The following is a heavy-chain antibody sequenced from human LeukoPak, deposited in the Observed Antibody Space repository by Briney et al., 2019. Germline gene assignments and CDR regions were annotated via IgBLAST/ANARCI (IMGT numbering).Heavy chain of an antibody. CDR1: GGSINNYY. Sequence: PSETLSLTCTVSGGSINNYYWTWIRQPPGKGLEWIGYVYSSGSTNYNPSLKSRVSISVDTSKNHFSLRLNSVTAADTAVYYCARRHKVGDGDALDIWGQGTMVTVSS. J-gene: IGHJ3*02. V-gene: IGHV4-59*12. CDR3: ARRHKVGDGDALDI. CDR2: VYSSGST. D-gene: IGHD3-10*01.